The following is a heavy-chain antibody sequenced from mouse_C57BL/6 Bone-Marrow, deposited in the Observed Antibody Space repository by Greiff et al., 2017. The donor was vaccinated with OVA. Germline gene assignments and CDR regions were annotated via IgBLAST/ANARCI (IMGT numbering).Heavy chain of an antibody. CDR2: IHPNSGST. V-gene: IGHV1-64*01. Sequence: VQLQQSGAELVKPGASVKLSCKASGYTFTSYWMHWVKQRPGQGLEWIGMIHPNSGSTNYNEKFKSKATLTVDKSSSTAYMQLSSLTSEDSAVYYCARSFITTVVATDYYAMDYWGQGTSVTVSS. CDR3: ARSFITTVVATDYYAMDY. J-gene: IGHJ4*01. CDR1: GYTFTSYW. D-gene: IGHD1-1*01.